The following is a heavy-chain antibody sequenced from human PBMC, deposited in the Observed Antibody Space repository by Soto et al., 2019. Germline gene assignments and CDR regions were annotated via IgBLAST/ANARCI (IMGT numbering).Heavy chain of an antibody. Sequence: GGSLRLSCAASGFTFSSYEMNWVRQAPGKGLEWVSYISSSGSTIYYADSVKGRFTISRDNAKNSLYLQMNSLRAEDTAVYYCARDRSGEYCSGGSCYSDYYYYGMDVWGQGTTVTVSS. D-gene: IGHD2-15*01. J-gene: IGHJ6*02. CDR3: ARDRSGEYCSGGSCYSDYYYYGMDV. V-gene: IGHV3-48*03. CDR1: GFTFSSYE. CDR2: ISSSGSTI.